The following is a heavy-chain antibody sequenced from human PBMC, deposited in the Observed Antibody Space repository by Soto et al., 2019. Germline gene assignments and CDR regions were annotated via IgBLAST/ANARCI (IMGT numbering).Heavy chain of an antibody. D-gene: IGHD2-2*01. CDR2: ITSDSSYI. Sequence: EVQLVESGGGLVKPGGSLRLTCVDSGFNFSSKTMNWVRQGPGKGLEWVSCITSDSSYIYYTDSLKGRFTISRDNAKRSLYLHMNSLSADDTAVYYCAIDSCNSTNCRRAFEYWGHGALVTVSS. J-gene: IGHJ4*01. CDR1: GFNFSSKT. CDR3: AIDSCNSTNCRRAFEY. V-gene: IGHV3-21*01.